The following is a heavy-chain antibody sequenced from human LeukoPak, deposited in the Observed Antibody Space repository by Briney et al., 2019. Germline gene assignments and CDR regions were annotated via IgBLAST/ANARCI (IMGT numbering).Heavy chain of an antibody. CDR1: GGSINNSGYY. CDR3: ARHLSQYQLLCLV. J-gene: IGHJ4*02. V-gene: IGHV4-39*01. Sequence: SETLSLTCTVSGGSINNSGYYWGWIRQPPGKGLEWIGSIYYSGSTYYNPSLKSRVSISVDTSKNQFSLNLSSVTAADTAVYYCARHLSQYQLLCLVWGQGTLVTVSS. CDR2: IYYSGST. D-gene: IGHD2-2*01.